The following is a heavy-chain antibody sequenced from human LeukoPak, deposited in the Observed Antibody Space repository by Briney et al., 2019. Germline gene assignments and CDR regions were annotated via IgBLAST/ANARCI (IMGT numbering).Heavy chain of an antibody. D-gene: IGHD6-19*01. CDR3: AREDSSGWYYFDY. J-gene: IGHJ4*02. CDR1: GFIFDDYA. Sequence: PGGSLRLSRAVSGFIFDDYAMHWVRQAPGKGLEWVSGITWGRDNLAYAASVKGRFTISRDNRKNLLHLQMNSLRPDDSAVYYCAREDSSGWYYFDYWGQGTLVTVSS. CDR2: ITWGRDNL. V-gene: IGHV3-9*01.